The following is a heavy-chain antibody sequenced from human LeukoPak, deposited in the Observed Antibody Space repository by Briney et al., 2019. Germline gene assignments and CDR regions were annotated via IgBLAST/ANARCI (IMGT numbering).Heavy chain of an antibody. V-gene: IGHV3-9*01. CDR2: ISWNSGSI. CDR1: GFTFDDYA. Sequence: PGGSLRLSCAASGFTFDDYAMHWVRQAPGKGLEWVSGISWNSGSIGYADSVKGRFTISRDNAKNSLYLQMNSLRAEDTALYYCARGCTNGVCYPTLSGAFDIWGQGTMVTVSS. J-gene: IGHJ3*02. CDR3: ARGCTNGVCYPTLSGAFDI. D-gene: IGHD2-8*01.